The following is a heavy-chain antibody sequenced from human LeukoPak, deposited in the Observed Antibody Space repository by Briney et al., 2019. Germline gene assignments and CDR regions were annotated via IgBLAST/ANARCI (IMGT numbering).Heavy chain of an antibody. CDR2: TNPNSGGT. J-gene: IGHJ6*03. Sequence: GASVKVYCKASGYTFTGYYMHWVRQAPGQGLEWMGWTNPNSGGTNYAQKFQGRVTMTRDTSISTAYMELSRLRSDDTAVYYCARVTLTGGYYYYYMDVWGKGTTVTVSS. CDR3: ARVTLTGGYYYYYMDV. CDR1: GYTFTGYY. V-gene: IGHV1-2*02. D-gene: IGHD1-14*01.